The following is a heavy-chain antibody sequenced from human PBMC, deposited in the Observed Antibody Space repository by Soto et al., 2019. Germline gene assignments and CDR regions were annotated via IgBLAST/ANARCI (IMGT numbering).Heavy chain of an antibody. CDR3: ARDKTEVTTFVYYYYGMDV. CDR2: IDHRGST. Sequence: SEALSLTCAVYGGSFRGYYWSWIRQPPGKGLEWIGEIDHRGSTNYNPSLKCRVTISVDTSKNQFSLKLSSVTAADTAVYYCARDKTEVTTFVYYYYGMDVWGQGTTVTVSS. J-gene: IGHJ6*02. V-gene: IGHV4-34*01. CDR1: GGSFRGYY. D-gene: IGHD3-16*01.